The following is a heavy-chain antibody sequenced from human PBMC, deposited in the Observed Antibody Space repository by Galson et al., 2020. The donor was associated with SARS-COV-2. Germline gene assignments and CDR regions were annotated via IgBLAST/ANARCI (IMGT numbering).Heavy chain of an antibody. J-gene: IGHJ4*02. D-gene: IGHD6-19*01. Sequence: GGSLRLSCATSGFTFSSYAMSWVSQAPGKGLEWVSALSGGGGSTYYADSVKGRFTISRDNSKNTLYLQMNSLRVDDTAVYFCAKAGSGWTSGLDWGQGTLVTVSS. V-gene: IGHV3-23*01. CDR3: AKAGSGWTSGLD. CDR2: LSGGGGST. CDR1: GFTFSSYA.